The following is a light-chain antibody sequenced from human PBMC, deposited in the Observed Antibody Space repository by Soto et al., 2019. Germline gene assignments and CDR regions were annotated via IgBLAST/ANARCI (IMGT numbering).Light chain of an antibody. V-gene: IGKV1-5*01. CDR2: DAS. CDR3: QQYYRYPWT. J-gene: IGKJ1*01. CDR1: QTINSF. Sequence: DIQMTQSPSTLSASVGDRVTITCRASQTINSFLAWYQQTPGQPPKLLIYDASSLQSGVPSRFSGGGSGTEFTLTISSLQPDDFATFHCQQYYRYPWTFGQGTKVEIK.